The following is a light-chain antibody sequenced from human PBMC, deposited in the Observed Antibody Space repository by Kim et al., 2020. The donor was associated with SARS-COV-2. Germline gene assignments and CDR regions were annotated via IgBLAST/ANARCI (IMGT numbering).Light chain of an antibody. J-gene: IGKJ1*01. CDR3: QQYGNSVWT. V-gene: IGKV3-20*01. CDR2: RIS. CDR1: QSVSSN. Sequence: SPRERATLAFRASQSVSSNLGWYQQKPGHAPRLLIYRISSRATGIPDRFSRSGSGTDFTLTISRLEPEDFAVYYCQQYGNSVWTFGQGTKVDIK.